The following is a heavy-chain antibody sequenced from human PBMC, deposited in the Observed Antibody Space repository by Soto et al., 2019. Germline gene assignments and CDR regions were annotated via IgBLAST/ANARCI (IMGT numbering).Heavy chain of an antibody. D-gene: IGHD2-2*02. CDR3: ARDEIEGYCSSTSCYKGDGMDV. J-gene: IGHJ6*02. CDR2: IYHSGST. V-gene: IGHV4-4*02. CDR1: GGSISSSNW. Sequence: PSETLSLTCAVSGGSISSSNWWSWVRQPPGKGLEWIGEIYHSGSTNYNPSLKSRVTISVDKSKNQFSLKLSSVTAADTAVYYCARDEIEGYCSSTSCYKGDGMDVWGQGTTVIVSS.